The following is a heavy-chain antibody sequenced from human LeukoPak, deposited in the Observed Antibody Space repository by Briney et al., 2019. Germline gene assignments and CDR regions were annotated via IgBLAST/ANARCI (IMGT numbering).Heavy chain of an antibody. CDR2: VNGRGATT. Sequence: GGSLRLSCAASGFASGFTFSDYAVSWVRQAPGKGPEWVASVNGRGATTYYADSVRGRFTISRDNPKNTVYLQMISLGADDTAVYFCAKAPATGEGYYFYYMDVWGKGTTVTVS. J-gene: IGHJ6*03. CDR1: GFTFSDYA. V-gene: IGHV3-23*01. D-gene: IGHD7-27*01. CDR3: AKAPATGEGYYFYYMDV.